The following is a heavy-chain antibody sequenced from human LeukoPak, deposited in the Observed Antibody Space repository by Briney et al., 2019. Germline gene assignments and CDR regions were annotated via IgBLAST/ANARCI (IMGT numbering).Heavy chain of an antibody. CDR1: GGSSSGYY. D-gene: IGHD6-19*01. CDR2: INHSGST. J-gene: IGHJ5*02. V-gene: IGHV4-34*01. CDR3: ARGPPPAWLVPSSWFDP. Sequence: NPSETLSLTCAVYGGSSSGYYWSWIRQPPGKGLEWIGEINHSGSTNYNPSLKSRVTISVDTSKNQFSLKLSSVTAADTAVYYCARGPPPAWLVPSSWFDPWGQGTLVTVSS.